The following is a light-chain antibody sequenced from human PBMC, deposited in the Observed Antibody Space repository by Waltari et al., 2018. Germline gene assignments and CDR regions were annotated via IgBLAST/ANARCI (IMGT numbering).Light chain of an antibody. Sequence: IPLTQSPSSLSASVGDRVTITCRASQSINNYLAWYQQKPGKAPKLLIYAASTLQSGVPSRFSGSGSGTDFTLTISSLQPEDFASYYCQQLNSYQWTFGQGTKVEVK. V-gene: IGKV1-9*01. CDR3: QQLNSYQWT. CDR2: AAS. CDR1: QSINNY. J-gene: IGKJ1*01.